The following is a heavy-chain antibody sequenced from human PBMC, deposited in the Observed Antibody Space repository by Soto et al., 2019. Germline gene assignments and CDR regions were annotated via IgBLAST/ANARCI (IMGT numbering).Heavy chain of an antibody. Sequence: QVRLVQSGAEVKKPGSSVKVSCKASGGTFSNYAISWVRQAPGQGLEWMGGIILPFGTANYAQKFQGRVTITADESMTTAYMELSGLRSEDTAVYYCARGPDYAGHFDYWGQGTLVTVSS. CDR3: ARGPDYAGHFDY. V-gene: IGHV1-69*12. CDR1: GGTFSNYA. D-gene: IGHD4-17*01. CDR2: IILPFGTA. J-gene: IGHJ4*02.